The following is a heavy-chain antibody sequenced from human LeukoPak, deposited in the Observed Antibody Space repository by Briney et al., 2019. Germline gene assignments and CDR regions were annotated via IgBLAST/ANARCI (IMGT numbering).Heavy chain of an antibody. CDR2: ISSSSSTI. Sequence: GGSLRLSCAASGFTFSSYSMNWVRQAPGKGLEWVSYISSSSSTIYYADSVKGRFTISRDNAKNSLYLQMNSLRAEDTAVYYCARVDYESGVGAFDIWGQGTMVTVSS. J-gene: IGHJ3*02. V-gene: IGHV3-48*01. CDR3: ARVDYESGVGAFDI. CDR1: GFTFSSYS. D-gene: IGHD4-17*01.